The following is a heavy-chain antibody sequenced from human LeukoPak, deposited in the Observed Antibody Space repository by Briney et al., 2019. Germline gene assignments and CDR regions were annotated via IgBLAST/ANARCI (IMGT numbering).Heavy chain of an antibody. CDR3: ARGQGNY. CDR1: GGSISSYY. CDR2: IYYSGST. J-gene: IGHJ4*02. V-gene: IGHV4-59*12. Sequence: PSETLCLTCTVSGGSISSYYWSWTRQPPGEGLEWIGYIYYSGSTNYKPSLKSRVTISVDTSKNQFSLKLSSVTAADTAVYYCARGQGNYWGQGTLFTVSS.